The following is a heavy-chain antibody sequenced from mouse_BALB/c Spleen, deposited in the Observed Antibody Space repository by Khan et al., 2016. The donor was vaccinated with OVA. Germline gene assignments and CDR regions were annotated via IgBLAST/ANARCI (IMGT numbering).Heavy chain of an antibody. Sequence: QVQLQQSGAELARPGASVKLSCKASGYTFTNYWMQWIKQRPGQGLEWIGALYPGDGDTRYTQKFKGKATLTADKSSSTAYMQLSSLASEDSAVYFGARSDDYYYFDYWGQGTTRTVSS. J-gene: IGHJ2*01. D-gene: IGHD2-4*01. CDR3: ARSDDYYYFDY. CDR2: LYPGDGDT. V-gene: IGHV1-87*01. CDR1: GYTFTNYW.